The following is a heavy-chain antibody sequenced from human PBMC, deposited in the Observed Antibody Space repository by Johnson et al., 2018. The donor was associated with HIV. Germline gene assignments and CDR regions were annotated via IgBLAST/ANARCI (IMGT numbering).Heavy chain of an antibody. CDR3: AKDKQWMPEGAFDL. V-gene: IGHV3-9*01. Sequence: VQLVESGGGLVQPGRSLRLSCAASGFTFDDYAMHWVRQAPGKGLEWVSGISCNSGSIGYADSVKGRFTISRDNAKNSLYLQMNSLRAEDTSLYYCAKDKQWMPEGAFDLWGQGTMVTVSS. D-gene: IGHD6-19*01. J-gene: IGHJ3*01. CDR1: GFTFDDYA. CDR2: ISCNSGSI.